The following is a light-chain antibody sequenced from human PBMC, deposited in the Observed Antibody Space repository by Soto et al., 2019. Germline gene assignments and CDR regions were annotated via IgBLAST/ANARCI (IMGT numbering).Light chain of an antibody. J-gene: IGKJ4*01. Sequence: EVVLTLSPVTLSLSPGERATLSCRASQSVTTFLAWYQQKPGQAPRLLIYDASKRATGIPARFSGSGSGTDFTLTISSLEPEDFAVYYCQQRTNWPLTFGGGIKVEIK. CDR1: QSVTTF. V-gene: IGKV3-11*01. CDR3: QQRTNWPLT. CDR2: DAS.